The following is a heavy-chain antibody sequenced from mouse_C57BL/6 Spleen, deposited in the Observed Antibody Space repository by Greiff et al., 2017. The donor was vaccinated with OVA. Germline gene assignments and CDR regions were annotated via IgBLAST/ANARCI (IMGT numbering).Heavy chain of an antibody. J-gene: IGHJ1*03. Sequence: EVKLMESGGGLVKPGGSLKLSCAASGFTFSSYAMSWVRQTPEKRLEWVATISDGGSYTYYPDNVKGRFTISRDNAKNNLYLQMSHLKSEDTAMYYCARGRYYYGSRGWYFDVWGTGTTVTVSS. V-gene: IGHV5-4*03. CDR3: ARGRYYYGSRGWYFDV. D-gene: IGHD1-1*01. CDR2: ISDGGSYT. CDR1: GFTFSSYA.